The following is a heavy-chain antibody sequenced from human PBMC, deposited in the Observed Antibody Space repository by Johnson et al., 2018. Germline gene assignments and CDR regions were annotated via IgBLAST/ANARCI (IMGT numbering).Heavy chain of an antibody. D-gene: IGHD3-22*01. V-gene: IGHV3-23*04. CDR2: ITDSGGST. Sequence: VQLVESGGGLVQPGGSLRLSCAASEFTFSNSAMNWVRQAPGKGLEWVSTITDSGGSTFYPDSVKGRFPVSRDNSKNTMYLQRNSLRAEATALYYCAKDRDGWSSGYQVRDAFDIWGQGTMVTVSS. J-gene: IGHJ3*02. CDR3: AKDRDGWSSGYQVRDAFDI. CDR1: EFTFSNSA.